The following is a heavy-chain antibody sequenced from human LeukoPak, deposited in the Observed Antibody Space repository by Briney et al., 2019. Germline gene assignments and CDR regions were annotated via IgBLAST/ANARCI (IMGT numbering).Heavy chain of an antibody. V-gene: IGHV1-8*02. Sequence: GASVKVSCKASGGTFGSYAISWVRQATGQGPEWMGWMNPKSGNTGYAQKFQGRVTMTRNTSISTAYMELSSLRSDDTAVYYCARDQDIVVVVAALRQREMGGFDPWGQGTLVTVSS. CDR1: GGTFGSYA. J-gene: IGHJ5*02. D-gene: IGHD2-15*01. CDR2: MNPKSGNT. CDR3: ARDQDIVVVVAALRQREMGGFDP.